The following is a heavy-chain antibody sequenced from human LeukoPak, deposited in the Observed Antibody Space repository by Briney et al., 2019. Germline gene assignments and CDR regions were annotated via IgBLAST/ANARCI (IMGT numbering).Heavy chain of an antibody. CDR2: IHYSGST. D-gene: IGHD6-13*01. V-gene: IGHV4-39*01. Sequence: PSETLSLTCTVSGGSIDDGRYYWGWIRQPPGKGLEWIGSIHYSGSTYYNPSLKSRVTISVDTSKNQFSLKLSSVTAADTAVYYCARQAYSSNLGWFDPWGQGTLVTVSS. CDR1: GGSIDDGRYY. CDR3: ARQAYSSNLGWFDP. J-gene: IGHJ5*02.